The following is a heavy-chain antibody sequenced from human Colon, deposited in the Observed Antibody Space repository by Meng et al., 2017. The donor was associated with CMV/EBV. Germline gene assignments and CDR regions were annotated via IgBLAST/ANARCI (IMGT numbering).Heavy chain of an antibody. CDR2: INPNSGGT. D-gene: IGHD1-20*01. Sequence: QVQSVQSWAGVNEPGASGKVSCNSAAYTFTGYYIHWVGSAPGQGREGMGWINPNSGGTNYAQKFQGRVTMTRDTSISTAYMELSMLRSDDTAVYYCARAPYNWNDEEWFDPWGQGTLVTVSS. V-gene: IGHV1-2*02. CDR1: AYTFTGYY. CDR3: ARAPYNWNDEEWFDP. J-gene: IGHJ5*02.